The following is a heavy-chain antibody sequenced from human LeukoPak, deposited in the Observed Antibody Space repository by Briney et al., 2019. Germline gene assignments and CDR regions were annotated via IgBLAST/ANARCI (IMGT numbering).Heavy chain of an antibody. J-gene: IGHJ4*02. CDR1: GFTFDDYA. Sequence: GGSLRLSCAASGFTFDDYAMHWVRQAPGKGLEWVANIKQDGSEKYYVDSVKGRFTISRDNAKNSLYLQMNSLRAEDTAVYYCARPTYSSGWYLKYWGQGTLVTVSS. D-gene: IGHD6-19*01. V-gene: IGHV3-7*01. CDR2: IKQDGSEK. CDR3: ARPTYSSGWYLKY.